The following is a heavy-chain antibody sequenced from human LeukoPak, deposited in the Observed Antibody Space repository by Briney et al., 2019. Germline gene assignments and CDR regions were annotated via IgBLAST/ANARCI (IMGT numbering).Heavy chain of an antibody. CDR3: AADPYDYGDYVLGY. Sequence: TSVKVSCKASGFTFTSPAVQWVRQARGQRLEWIGWIVVGSGNTNYAQKFQERVTITRDMSTSTAYMELSSLRSEDTAVYYCAADPYDYGDYVLGYWGQGTLVTVSS. CDR2: IVVGSGNT. V-gene: IGHV1-58*01. J-gene: IGHJ4*02. D-gene: IGHD4-17*01. CDR1: GFTFTSPA.